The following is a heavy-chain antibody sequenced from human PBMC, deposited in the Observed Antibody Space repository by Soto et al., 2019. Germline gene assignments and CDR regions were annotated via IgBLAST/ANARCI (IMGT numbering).Heavy chain of an antibody. CDR2: ISGSGGST. V-gene: IGHV3-23*01. CDR1: GFTFSSYA. Sequence: GGSLRLSCAASGFTFSSYAMSWVRQAPGKGLEWVSAISGSGGSTYYADSVKGRFTISRDNSKNTLYLQMNSLRAEDTAVYYCAKDPSYMYYDFWSGSIGESDYWGQGTLVTVSS. CDR3: AKDPSYMYYDFWSGSIGESDY. D-gene: IGHD3-3*01. J-gene: IGHJ4*02.